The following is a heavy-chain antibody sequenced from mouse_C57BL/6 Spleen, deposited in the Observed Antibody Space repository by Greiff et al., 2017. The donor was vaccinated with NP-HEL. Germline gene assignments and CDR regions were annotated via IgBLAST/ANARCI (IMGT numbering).Heavy chain of an antibody. Sequence: QVQLQQPGAELVKPGASVKLSCKASGCTFTSYWMHWVKQRPGRGLEWIGRIDPNSGGAKNNEKFKSKATLTVDKPASTAYLHLSSLTSEDSAVYYCARSAGWLLWYFDVWGTGTTVTVSS. J-gene: IGHJ1*03. CDR1: GCTFTSYW. V-gene: IGHV1-72*01. D-gene: IGHD2-3*01. CDR2: IDPNSGGA. CDR3: ARSAGWLLWYFDV.